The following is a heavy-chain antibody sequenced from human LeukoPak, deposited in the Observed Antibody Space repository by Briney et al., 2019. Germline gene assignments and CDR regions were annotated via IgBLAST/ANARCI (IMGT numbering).Heavy chain of an antibody. D-gene: IGHD5-18*01. Sequence: GGSLRLSCAASGFTFSSYSMNWVRQAPGKGLEWVSSISGSSSYIYYADSVKGRFTISRDNAKNSLYLQMNSLRAEDTAVYYCARVDTAFYYGMDVWGQGTTVTVSS. CDR1: GFTFSSYS. CDR3: ARVDTAFYYGMDV. V-gene: IGHV3-21*01. CDR2: ISGSSSYI. J-gene: IGHJ6*02.